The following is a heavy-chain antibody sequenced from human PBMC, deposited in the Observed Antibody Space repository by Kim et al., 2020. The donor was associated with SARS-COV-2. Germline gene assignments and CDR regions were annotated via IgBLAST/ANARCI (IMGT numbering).Heavy chain of an antibody. CDR2: ISYDGSNK. J-gene: IGHJ6*02. V-gene: IGHV3-30*18. Sequence: GGSLRLSCAASGFTFSSYGMHWVRQAPGKGLEWVAVISYDGSNKYYADSVKGRFTISRDNSKNTLYLQMNSLRAEDTAVYYCAKDSAWKGYYYYGMDVWGQGTTVTVSS. D-gene: IGHD1-1*01. CDR3: AKDSAWKGYYYYGMDV. CDR1: GFTFSSYG.